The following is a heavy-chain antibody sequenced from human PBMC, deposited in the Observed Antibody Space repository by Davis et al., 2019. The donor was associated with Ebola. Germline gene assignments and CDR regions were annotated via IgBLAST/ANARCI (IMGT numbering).Heavy chain of an antibody. CDR1: GFTFSSYA. D-gene: IGHD4-17*01. V-gene: IGHV3-23*01. CDR2: ISGSGGST. Sequence: GESLKISCAASGFTFSSYAMSWVRQAPGKGLEWVSAISGSGGSTYYADSVKGRFTISRDNSKNTLYLQMNSLRAEDTAVYYCAKAKTTVTTYGDYWGQETLVTVSS. CDR3: AKAKTTVTTYGDY. J-gene: IGHJ4*02.